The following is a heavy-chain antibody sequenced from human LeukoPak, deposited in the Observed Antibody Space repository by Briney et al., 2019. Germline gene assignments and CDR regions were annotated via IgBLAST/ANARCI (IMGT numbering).Heavy chain of an antibody. V-gene: IGHV4-39*07. Sequence: KPSETLSLTCTVSGGSISSSSYYWGWIRQPPGKGLEWIGSIYYSGSTYYNPSLKSRVTISVDTSKNQFSLKLSSVTAADTAVYYCARDSFISSWQGGYFDYWGQGTLVTVSS. CDR3: ARDSFISSWQGGYFDY. CDR1: GGSISSSSYY. D-gene: IGHD6-13*01. CDR2: IYYSGST. J-gene: IGHJ4*02.